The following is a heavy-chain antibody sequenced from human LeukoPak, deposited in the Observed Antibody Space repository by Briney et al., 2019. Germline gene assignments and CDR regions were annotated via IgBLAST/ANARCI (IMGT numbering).Heavy chain of an antibody. V-gene: IGHV3-30-3*01. D-gene: IGHD6-6*01. Sequence: GGSLRLSCAASGFTFSSYAMHWVRQAPGKGLEWVAVISYDGSNKYYADSVKGRFTISRDNSKNTLYLQMNSLRAEDTAVYYCARDAGGHSSSPLKDYWGQGTPVTVSS. CDR3: ARDAGGHSSSPLKDY. CDR2: ISYDGSNK. CDR1: GFTFSSYA. J-gene: IGHJ4*02.